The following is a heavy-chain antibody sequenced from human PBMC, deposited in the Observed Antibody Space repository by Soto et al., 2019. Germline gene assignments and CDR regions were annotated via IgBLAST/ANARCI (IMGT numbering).Heavy chain of an antibody. CDR2: INPKSGYT. CDR3: ARYSGSNALFDS. Sequence: QVQLVQSGAEVKKPGASITVSCKASGYTFTGDYLHWVRQAPGQGLEWMAWINPKSGYTKSAQKFQARVTLTRDTSISTAYMELRRLRSEDTAVNFCARYSGSNALFDSWGQGTLVTVSS. D-gene: IGHD1-26*01. V-gene: IGHV1-2*02. J-gene: IGHJ4*02. CDR1: GYTFTGDY.